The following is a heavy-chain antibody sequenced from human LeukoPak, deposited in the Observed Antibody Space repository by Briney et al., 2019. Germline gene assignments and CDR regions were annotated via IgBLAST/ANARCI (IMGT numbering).Heavy chain of an antibody. CDR2: IYTSGIT. J-gene: IGHJ6*02. CDR1: IGSISSGSYY. Sequence: SETLSLTCTVSIGSISSGSYYGNWIRQPAGKGLEWIVRIYTSGITNYNPSLKSPVTISLDPSKNQSSQKLSSVPAADTAVYYCATDHGVRYSYGPRYYYYGMDVWGQGTTVTVSS. V-gene: IGHV4-61*02. D-gene: IGHD5-18*01. CDR3: ATDHGVRYSYGPRYYYYGMDV.